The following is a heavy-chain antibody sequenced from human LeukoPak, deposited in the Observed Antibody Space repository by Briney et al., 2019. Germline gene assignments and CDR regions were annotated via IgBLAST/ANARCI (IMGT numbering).Heavy chain of an antibody. CDR1: GGTCSSYT. J-gene: IGHJ3*02. CDR2: IIPILGIA. V-gene: IGHV1-69*02. Sequence: GASVKVSCKASGGTCSSYTISWVRQAPGQGLEWMGRIIPILGIANYAQKFQGRVTITADKSTSTAYMELSSLRSEDTAVYYCARWELRDFNDAFDIWGQGTMVTVSS. CDR3: ARWELRDFNDAFDI. D-gene: IGHD1-26*01.